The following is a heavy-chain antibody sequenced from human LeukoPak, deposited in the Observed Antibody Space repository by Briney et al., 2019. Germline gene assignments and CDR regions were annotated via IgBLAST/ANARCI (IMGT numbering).Heavy chain of an antibody. J-gene: IGHJ4*02. Sequence: SETLTLTCAVYGGSFSGYYWSWIRQPPGRGLEWIGEINHSGSTNYNPSLKSRVTISVDTSKNQISLRLNSVTAADTAMYYCAKSGGYGLTDYWGQGTLVTVSS. V-gene: IGHV4-34*01. CDR3: AKSGGYGLTDY. CDR2: INHSGST. D-gene: IGHD1-26*01. CDR1: GGSFSGYY.